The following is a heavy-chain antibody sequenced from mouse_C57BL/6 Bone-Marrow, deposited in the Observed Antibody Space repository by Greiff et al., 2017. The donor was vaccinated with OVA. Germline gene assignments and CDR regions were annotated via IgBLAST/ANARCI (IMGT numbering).Heavy chain of an antibody. CDR3: ARFFGGYSWFAY. Sequence: VQLQQPGAELVRPGSSVKLSCKASGYTFTSYWMDWVKQRPGQGLEWIGNIYPSDSETHYNQKFKDKATLTVDKSSSTAYMQLSSLTSEDSAVYYCARFFGGYSWFAYWGQGTLVTVSA. V-gene: IGHV1-61*01. D-gene: IGHD2-3*01. CDR1: GYTFTSYW. J-gene: IGHJ3*01. CDR2: IYPSDSET.